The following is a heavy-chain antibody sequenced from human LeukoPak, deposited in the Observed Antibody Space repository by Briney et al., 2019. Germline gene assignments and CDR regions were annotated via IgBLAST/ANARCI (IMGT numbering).Heavy chain of an antibody. J-gene: IGHJ5*02. CDR1: GGSISSSSYY. Sequence: SETLSLTCTVSGGSISSSSYYWGWIRQPPGKGLEWIGSIFYSGSTYYNPSLKIRVTISVDTSKNQFSLKLSSVTAADTAVYYCARHGGLLAVAGSNNWFDPWGQGTLVTVSS. CDR3: ARHGGLLAVAGSNNWFDP. CDR2: IFYSGST. V-gene: IGHV4-39*01. D-gene: IGHD6-19*01.